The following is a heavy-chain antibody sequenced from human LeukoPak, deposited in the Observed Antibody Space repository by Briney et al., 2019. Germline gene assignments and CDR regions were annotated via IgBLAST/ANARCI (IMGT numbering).Heavy chain of an antibody. J-gene: IGHJ4*02. D-gene: IGHD3-22*01. CDR1: GYTFTSYD. CDR3: ARDRATMIVGNPMGDY. V-gene: IGHV1-8*01. CDR2: MNPNSGNT. Sequence: GASVKVSCKASGYTFTSYDINWVRQPTGQGLEWMGWMNPNSGNTGYAQKFQGRVTMTRNTSISTAYMELSSLRSEDTAVYYCARDRATMIVGNPMGDYWGQGTLVTVSS.